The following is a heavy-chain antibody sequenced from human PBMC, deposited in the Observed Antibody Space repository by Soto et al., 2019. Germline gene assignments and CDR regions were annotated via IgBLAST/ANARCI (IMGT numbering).Heavy chain of an antibody. V-gene: IGHV3-21*01. D-gene: IGHD6-13*01. CDR3: ARDHTTATGAFDY. CDR2: ISSSSNNI. Sequence: PGGSLRLCCAASGFSLRSYSMNWVRQAPGKGLEWVSSISSSSNNIYYADSVKGRFTISRDNAKNSLFLQVNSLRDEDTAVYFCARDHTTATGAFDYLGQGT. CDR1: GFSLRSYS. J-gene: IGHJ4*02.